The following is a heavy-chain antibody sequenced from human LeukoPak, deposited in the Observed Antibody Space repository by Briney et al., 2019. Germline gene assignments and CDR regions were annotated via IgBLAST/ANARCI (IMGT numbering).Heavy chain of an antibody. CDR1: GFTFCGYS. CDR2: ISGISTYI. Sequence: GGSLRLSCAASGFTFCGYSMNWVRQAPGKGLEWVSSISGISTYILYADSVKGRFTISRANAKNSLYLQMNSLRAEDTAVYYCVRFETGRSWNDVDYGGQGTLVTVSS. D-gene: IGHD1-1*01. CDR3: VRFETGRSWNDVDY. J-gene: IGHJ4*02. V-gene: IGHV3-21*01.